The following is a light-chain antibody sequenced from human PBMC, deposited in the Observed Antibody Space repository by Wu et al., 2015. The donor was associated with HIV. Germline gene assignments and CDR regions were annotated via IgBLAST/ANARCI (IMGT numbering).Light chain of an antibody. V-gene: IGKV3-11*01. J-gene: IGKJ1*01. CDR1: QSVRNY. CDR3: QQYSNWPPWT. Sequence: EIVLTQSPATLSLSPGERATLSCRASQSVRNYLAWYQQNPGQAPRLLIYDASHRATGIPARFSGSGSGTEFTLTISSMQSEDFAVYYCQQYSNWPPWTFGQGTKVEIK. CDR2: DAS.